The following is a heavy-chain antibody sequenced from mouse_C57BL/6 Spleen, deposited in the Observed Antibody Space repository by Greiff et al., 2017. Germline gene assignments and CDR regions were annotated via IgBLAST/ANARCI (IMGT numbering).Heavy chain of an antibody. D-gene: IGHD1-1*01. J-gene: IGHJ2*01. Sequence: DVMLVESGGGLVKPGGSLKLSCAASGFTFSSYAMSWVRQTPEKRLAWVATISDGGSYTYYPDNVKGRFTISRANAKNNLYLQMSHLKSEDTAMYYCARGYYGSSYVHFDYWGQGTTLTVSS. V-gene: IGHV5-4*03. CDR3: ARGYYGSSYVHFDY. CDR2: ISDGGSYT. CDR1: GFTFSSYA.